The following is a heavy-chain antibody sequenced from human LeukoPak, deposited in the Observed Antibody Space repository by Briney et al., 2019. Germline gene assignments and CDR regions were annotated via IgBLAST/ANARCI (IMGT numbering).Heavy chain of an antibody. CDR1: GYTFTGYF. CDR2: INANSGDT. D-gene: IGHD1-26*01. V-gene: IGHV1-2*02. Sequence: SVKVSCKTSGYTFTGYFIHWMRQAAAQGLEWMGWINANSGDTHYALKFQGRVFMTRDTSISTVYMELSRLTTDDTAVYFCARDPSPYTGSYFDYWGQGTLVTVSS. J-gene: IGHJ4*02. CDR3: ARDPSPYTGSYFDY.